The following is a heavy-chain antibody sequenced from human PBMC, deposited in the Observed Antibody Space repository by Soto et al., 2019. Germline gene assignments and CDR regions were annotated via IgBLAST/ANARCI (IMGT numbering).Heavy chain of an antibody. CDR2: IIPILGIA. J-gene: IGHJ4*02. V-gene: IGHV1-69*02. D-gene: IGHD4-17*01. CDR3: ASDYGGNSH. Sequence: HVQLVQSGAEVKKPGSSVKGSCKDSGGTFSSYTISWVRQAPGQGLEWMGRIIPILGIANYAQKFQGRVTITADKSTSTAYMELSSLRSEDTAVYYCASDYGGNSHWGQGTLVTVSS. CDR1: GGTFSSYT.